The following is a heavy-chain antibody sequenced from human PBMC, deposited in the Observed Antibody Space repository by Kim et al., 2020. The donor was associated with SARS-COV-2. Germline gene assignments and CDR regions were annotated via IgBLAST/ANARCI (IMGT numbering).Heavy chain of an antibody. Sequence: SVKVSCKASGGTFSSYGISWVRQAPGQGLEWMGRIIPIFGITNYAQKFQGRVTMTADKSTSTAYMELSSLRSEDTAVYYCARDMGLHNLFDPWGQRALVTVSS. CDR2: IIPIFGIT. CDR3: ARDMGLHNLFDP. V-gene: IGHV1-69*04. J-gene: IGHJ5*02. D-gene: IGHD5-12*01. CDR1: GGTFSSYG.